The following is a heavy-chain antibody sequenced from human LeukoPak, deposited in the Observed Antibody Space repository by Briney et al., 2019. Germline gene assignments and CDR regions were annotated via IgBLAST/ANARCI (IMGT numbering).Heavy chain of an antibody. CDR2: IYYTGST. CDR1: GDPISSYY. J-gene: IGHJ4*02. V-gene: IGHV4-59*08. CDR3: ARGLGNYFDY. Sequence: SETLSLTCTVSGDPISSYYWSWIRQPPGKGLEWIGYIYYTGSTKYNPSLQTRVSISVDTTLNQFSLQLSSVTAADTAVYYCARGLGNYFDYWGQGTLVTVSS. D-gene: IGHD3-10*01.